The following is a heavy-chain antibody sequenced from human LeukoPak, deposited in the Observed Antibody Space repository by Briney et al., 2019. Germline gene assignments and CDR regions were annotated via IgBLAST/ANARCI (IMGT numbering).Heavy chain of an antibody. CDR2: IDYSGGST. D-gene: IGHD2-2*01. Sequence: GGSLRLSCTASGFTLSSYEMSWIRQAPGEGLEWVSSIDYSGGSTHYADSVKGRFTISRDNAKNSLYLQMNSLRAEDTAVYYCASCSVRSSTSSGRAFDIWGQGTMVTVSS. CDR3: ASCSVRSSTSSGRAFDI. V-gene: IGHV3-23*01. J-gene: IGHJ3*02. CDR1: GFTLSSYE.